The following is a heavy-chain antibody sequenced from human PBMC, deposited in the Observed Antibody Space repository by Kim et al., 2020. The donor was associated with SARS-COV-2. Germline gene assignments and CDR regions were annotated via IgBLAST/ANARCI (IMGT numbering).Heavy chain of an antibody. Sequence: ASVKVSCKASGYTLTSLYIHWVRQAPGQGLEWMGMIDPSGGSTSYAQKFQGRVAMTTDTSTSTVYLELSSQRSEDTAGYYCARSGMDVWGQGTTVTVSS. J-gene: IGHJ6*02. CDR1: GYTLTSLY. CDR3: ARSGMDV. V-gene: IGHV1-46*01. CDR2: IDPSGGST.